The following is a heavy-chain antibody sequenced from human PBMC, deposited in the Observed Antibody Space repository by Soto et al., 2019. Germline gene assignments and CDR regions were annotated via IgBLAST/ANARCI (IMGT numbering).Heavy chain of an antibody. CDR3: ARERTFGENNHNYMDV. CDR1: ALTFSRHG. CDR2: IWSDGSNQ. D-gene: IGHD3-10*01. Sequence: GGSMRLSCAASALTFSRHGMHWVRQAPGKGLQWVGVIWSDGSNQRYAESVKGRFTISRDNSKNTLYLQMNSLRAEDTAVYYCARERTFGENNHNYMDVWGTGITVTVS. V-gene: IGHV3-33*01. J-gene: IGHJ6*03.